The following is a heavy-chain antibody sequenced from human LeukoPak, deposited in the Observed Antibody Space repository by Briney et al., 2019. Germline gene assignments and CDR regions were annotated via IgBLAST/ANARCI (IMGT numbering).Heavy chain of an antibody. V-gene: IGHV4-39*01. D-gene: IGHD3-3*01. CDR2: MYYSGST. CDR3: ARRGSITSYMDV. Sequence: SETLSLTCTVSGGSISSSSYYWGWIRQPPGKGLSWIGSMYYSGSTYYNPSLKSRVTISVDTSKNQFSLKLNSVTAADTAVYYCARRGSITSYMDVWGKGTTVTISS. J-gene: IGHJ6*03. CDR1: GGSISSSSYY.